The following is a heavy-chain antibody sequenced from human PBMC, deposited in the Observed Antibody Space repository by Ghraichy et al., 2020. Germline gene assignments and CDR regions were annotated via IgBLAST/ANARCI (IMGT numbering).Heavy chain of an antibody. CDR1: GFSLSNARMG. D-gene: IGHD2-15*01. CDR3: ARIRGCSGGSCYPDY. V-gene: IGHV2-26*01. J-gene: IGHJ4*02. CDR2: IFSNDEK. Sequence: SGPTLVKPTETLTLTCTVSGFSLSNARMGVSWIRQPPGKALEWLAHIFSNDEKSYSTSLKSRLTISKDTSKSQVVLTMTNMDPVDTATYYCARIRGCSGGSCYPDYWGQGTLVTVSS.